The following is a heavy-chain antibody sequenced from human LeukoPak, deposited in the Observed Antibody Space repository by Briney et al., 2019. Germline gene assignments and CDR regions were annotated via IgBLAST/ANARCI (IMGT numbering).Heavy chain of an antibody. Sequence: GGSLRLSCAASGFTFSSYEMNWVRQAPGKGLEWVSYISTSGTTIYYADSVKGRFTISRDNARNSLYLQMNSLRAEDTAVYYCARDRAYSSFDYWGQGTLVTVSS. CDR3: ARDRAYSSFDY. CDR1: GFTFSSYE. CDR2: ISTSGTTI. D-gene: IGHD6-13*01. J-gene: IGHJ4*02. V-gene: IGHV3-48*03.